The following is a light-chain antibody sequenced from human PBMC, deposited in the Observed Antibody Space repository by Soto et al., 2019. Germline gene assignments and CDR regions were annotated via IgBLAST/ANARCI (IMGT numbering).Light chain of an antibody. Sequence: QSALTQPASVSGSPGQSSTISCTGTSNDVSRYDYVSWYQQHPGKAPKLVIYEVSNRPSGVSIRFSGSKSGNTASLTISGLQAEDEADYYCCSYTTSTTLVFGGGTKLTVL. V-gene: IGLV2-14*01. CDR3: CSYTTSTTLV. J-gene: IGLJ2*01. CDR2: EVS. CDR1: SNDVSRYDY.